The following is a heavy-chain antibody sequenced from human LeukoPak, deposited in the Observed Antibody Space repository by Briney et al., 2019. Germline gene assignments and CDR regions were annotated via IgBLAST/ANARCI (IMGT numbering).Heavy chain of an antibody. V-gene: IGHV4-34*01. CDR3: ARDLKRTGTTPFDY. CDR2: INHSGST. CDR1: GDSIIGYY. J-gene: IGHJ4*02. Sequence: SETLSLTCSVSGDSIIGYYWGWIRQPPGKGLEWIGEINHSGSTNYNPSLKSRVTISVDTSKNQFSLKLSSVTAADTAVYYCARDLKRTGTTPFDYWGQGTLVTVSS. D-gene: IGHD1-1*01.